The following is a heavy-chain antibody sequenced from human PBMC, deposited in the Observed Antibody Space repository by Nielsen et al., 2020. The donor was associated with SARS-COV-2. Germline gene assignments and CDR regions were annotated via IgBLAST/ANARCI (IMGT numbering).Heavy chain of an antibody. CDR3: AKNYIGSDAFDI. V-gene: IGHV3-23*03. J-gene: IGHJ3*02. D-gene: IGHD5/OR15-5a*01. CDR2: IYSGGSST. Sequence: WIRQPPGKGLEWVSVIYSGGSSTYYADSVKGRFTISRDNSKNTLYLQMNSLRAEDTAVYYCAKNYIGSDAFDIWGQGTMVTVSS.